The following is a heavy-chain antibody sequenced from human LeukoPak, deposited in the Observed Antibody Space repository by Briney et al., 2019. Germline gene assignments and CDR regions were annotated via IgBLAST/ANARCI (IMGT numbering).Heavy chain of an antibody. CDR2: IYYSGST. J-gene: IGHJ5*02. Sequence: SETLSLPCTVSGGSVSSGSYYWSWIWQPPGKGLEWIGYIYYSGSTNYNPSLKSRVTISVDTSKNQFSLKLSSVTAADTAVYYCARENDGCSSTSCYGWFDPWGQGTLVTVSS. CDR3: ARENDGCSSTSCYGWFDP. D-gene: IGHD2-2*01. V-gene: IGHV4-61*01. CDR1: GGSVSSGSYY.